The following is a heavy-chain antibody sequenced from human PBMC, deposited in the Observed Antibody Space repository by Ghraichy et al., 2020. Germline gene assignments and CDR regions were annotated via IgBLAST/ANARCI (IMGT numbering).Heavy chain of an antibody. CDR3: AREDPILRFSENNAFDI. D-gene: IGHD3-3*01. CDR1: GGSISSYY. CDR2: IYYSGST. J-gene: IGHJ3*02. V-gene: IGHV4-59*01. Sequence: SETLSLTCTVSGGSISSYYWSWIRQPPGKGLEWIGYIYYSGSTNYNPSLKSRVTISVDTSKNQFSLKLSSVTAADTAVYYCAREDPILRFSENNAFDIWGQGTMVTVSS.